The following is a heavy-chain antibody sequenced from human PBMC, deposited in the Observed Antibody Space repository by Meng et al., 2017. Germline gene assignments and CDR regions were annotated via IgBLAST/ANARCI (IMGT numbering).Heavy chain of an antibody. CDR2: IYHSGST. CDR3: ARDLYCTNGVCYVFDY. Sequence: SETLSLTCAVSGYSISSGYYWGWIRQPPGKGREWIGRIYHSGSTYYNPSLKSRVTISVDTSKNQFSLKLSSVTAADTAVYYCARDLYCTNGVCYVFDYWGQGTLVTVSS. J-gene: IGHJ4*02. D-gene: IGHD2-8*01. V-gene: IGHV4-38-2*02. CDR1: GYSISSGYY.